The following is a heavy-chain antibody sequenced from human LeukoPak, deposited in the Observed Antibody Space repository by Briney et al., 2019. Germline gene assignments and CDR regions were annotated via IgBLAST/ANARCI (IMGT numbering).Heavy chain of an antibody. CDR3: AKDTRYCSSISCYYWFDP. V-gene: IGHV3-30*18. CDR2: ISYDGSNK. CDR1: GFTFSSYG. Sequence: GGSLRLSCAASGFTFSSYGMHWVRQAPGKGLEWVAVISYDGSNKYYADSVKGRFTISRDNSKNTLYLQMNSLRAEDTAVYYCAKDTRYCSSISCYYWFDPWGQGTLVTVSS. D-gene: IGHD2-2*01. J-gene: IGHJ5*02.